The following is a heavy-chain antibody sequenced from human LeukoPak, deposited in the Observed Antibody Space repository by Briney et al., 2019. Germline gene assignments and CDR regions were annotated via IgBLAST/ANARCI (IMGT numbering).Heavy chain of an antibody. CDR2: IYYSGST. CDR3: ARGVFGYYYDSSGSN. CDR1: GGSISSSSYY. Sequence: SETLSLTCTVSGGSISSSSYYWGWIRQPPGKGLEWIGSIYYSGSTYYNPSLKSRVTISVDTSKNQFSLKLSSVTAADTAVYYCARGVFGYYYDSSGSNWGQGTLVTVSS. D-gene: IGHD3-22*01. V-gene: IGHV4-39*07. J-gene: IGHJ4*02.